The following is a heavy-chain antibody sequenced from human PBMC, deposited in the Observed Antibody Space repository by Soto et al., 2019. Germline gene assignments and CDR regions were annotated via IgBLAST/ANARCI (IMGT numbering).Heavy chain of an antibody. V-gene: IGHV4-30-2*01. CDR1: GCSISSGGYS. D-gene: IGHD2-21*01. CDR3: ARSGGAYNWFDP. CDR2: IYHSGTT. Sequence: SETLSLTCAVSGCSISSGGYSWSWIRQPPGKGLEWIGYIYHSGTTYYNPSLKSRVTISVDRSKNQFSLKLSSVTAADTAVYYCARSGGAYNWFDPWGQGTLVTVSS. J-gene: IGHJ5*02.